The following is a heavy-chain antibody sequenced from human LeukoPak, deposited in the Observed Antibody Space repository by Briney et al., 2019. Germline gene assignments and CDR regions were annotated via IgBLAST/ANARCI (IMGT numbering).Heavy chain of an antibody. CDR1: GFTFSSYA. CDR3: AKDSRPITPIAAALYYFDY. V-gene: IGHV3-23*01. D-gene: IGHD6-13*01. Sequence: GGSLRLSCAASGFTFSSYAMSWVRQAPGKGLEWVSAISGSGGSTYYADSVKGRFTISRDNSKNTLYLQMNSLRAEDTAVYYCAKDSRPITPIAAALYYFDYWGQGTLVTVSS. J-gene: IGHJ4*02. CDR2: ISGSGGST.